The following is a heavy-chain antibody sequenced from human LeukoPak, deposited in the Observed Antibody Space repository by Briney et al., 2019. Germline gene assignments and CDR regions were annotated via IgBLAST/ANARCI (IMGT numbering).Heavy chain of an antibody. J-gene: IGHJ5*02. CDR3: ARGLPQRGITIFGVVIEGYWFDP. D-gene: IGHD3-3*01. V-gene: IGHV1-8*01. CDR1: GYTFTSYD. Sequence: ASVKVSCKASGYTFTSYDINWVRQATGQGLEWMGWMNPNSGNTGYAQKFQGRVTMTRNTSISTAYMELGSLRSEDTAVYYCARGLPQRGITIFGVVIEGYWFDPWGQGTLVTVSS. CDR2: MNPNSGNT.